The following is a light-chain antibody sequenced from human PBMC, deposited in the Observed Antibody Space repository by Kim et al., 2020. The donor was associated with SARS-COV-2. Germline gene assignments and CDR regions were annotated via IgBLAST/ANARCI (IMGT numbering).Light chain of an antibody. CDR3: QAWDSRTKGV. J-gene: IGLJ3*02. V-gene: IGLV3-1*01. CDR2: QDT. Sequence: SYELTQPPAVSVSPGQTASIICSGDKMGDKYFCWYQQKPGQSPVLVIYQDTKRPSGIPERFSGSNSGSTATLTISGTQAMDEADYYCQAWDSRTKGVFGGGTQLTVL. CDR1: KMGDKY.